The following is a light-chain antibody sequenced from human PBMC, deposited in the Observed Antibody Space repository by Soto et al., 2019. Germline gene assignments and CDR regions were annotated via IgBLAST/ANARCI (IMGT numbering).Light chain of an antibody. CDR2: GAS. CDR3: QQYGSSPRT. CDR1: QSVSSSY. V-gene: IGKV3-20*01. Sequence: EIVLTQSPGTLSLSPRERATLSCRAPQSVSSSYLAWYQQKPGEAPSLLIHGASSRATGIPDRFSGSGSGTDFTLTISRVEPEDFAVYYCQQYGSSPRTFGEGTKVEI. J-gene: IGKJ1*01.